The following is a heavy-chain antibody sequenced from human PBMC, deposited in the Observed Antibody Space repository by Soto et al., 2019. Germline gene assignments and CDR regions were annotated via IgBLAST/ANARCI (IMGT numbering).Heavy chain of an antibody. V-gene: IGHV3-64*01. CDR2: ISSNGVGT. Sequence: EVQLAESGGGLAQPGGSLRLSCAASGFTLSGYAMDWVRQAQGKGLEYVSGISSNGVGTYYAKSVQGRFTISRDNSKNTVYLQMGSLRPEDMAVYYCARRARPDFYYMAVWGKGTTVTVSS. J-gene: IGHJ6*03. D-gene: IGHD6-6*01. CDR1: GFTLSGYA. CDR3: ARRARPDFYYMAV.